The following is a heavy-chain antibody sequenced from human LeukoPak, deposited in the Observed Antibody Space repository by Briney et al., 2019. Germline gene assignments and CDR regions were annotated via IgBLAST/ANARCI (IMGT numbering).Heavy chain of an antibody. CDR2: ISSSSSYI. D-gene: IGHD2-2*01. Sequence: GGSLRLSCSASGFTFSSYAMHWVRQAPGKGLEWVSSISSSSSYIYYADSVKGRFTISRDNAKNSLYLQMNSLRAEDTAVYYCAQSLVVPAAMSLDYWGQGTLVTVSS. CDR1: GFTFSSYA. V-gene: IGHV3-21*01. CDR3: AQSLVVPAAMSLDY. J-gene: IGHJ4*02.